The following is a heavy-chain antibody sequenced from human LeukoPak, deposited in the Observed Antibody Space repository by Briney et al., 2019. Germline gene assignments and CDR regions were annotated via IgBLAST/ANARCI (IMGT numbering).Heavy chain of an antibody. D-gene: IGHD3-3*01. CDR2: IKSKTDGGTT. V-gene: IGHV3-15*01. Sequence: GGSLRLSCAASGFTFSNAWMSWVRQAPGKGLEWVGRIKSKTDGGTTDYAAPVKGRFTISRDDSKNTLYLQMNSLKTEDTAVYYCTTALYYDFWSGSTEGGHFDYWGQGTLVTVSS. CDR3: TTALYYDFWSGSTEGGHFDY. CDR1: GFTFSNAW. J-gene: IGHJ4*02.